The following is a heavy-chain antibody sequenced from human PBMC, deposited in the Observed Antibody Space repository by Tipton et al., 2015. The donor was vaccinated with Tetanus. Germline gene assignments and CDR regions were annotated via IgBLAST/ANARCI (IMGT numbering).Heavy chain of an antibody. Sequence: QSGAEVKKPGSSVKVSCKASGGTFSSYAISWVRQAPGQGLEWMGGIIPIFGTANYAQKLQGRVTMTTDTSTSTAYMELRSLRSDDTAVYYCARDQRIAARPGRFDYWGQGTLVTVSS. D-gene: IGHD6-6*01. J-gene: IGHJ4*02. CDR2: IIPIFGTA. CDR1: GGTFSSYA. V-gene: IGHV1-69*05. CDR3: ARDQRIAARPGRFDY.